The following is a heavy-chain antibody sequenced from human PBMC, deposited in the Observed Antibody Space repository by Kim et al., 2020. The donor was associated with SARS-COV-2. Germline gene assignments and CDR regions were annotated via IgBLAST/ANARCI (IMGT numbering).Heavy chain of an antibody. CDR2: ISYDGSNK. CDR1: GFTFSSYV. J-gene: IGHJ6*02. CDR3: ASARRSYSSGMDV. V-gene: IGHV3-30*04. Sequence: GGSLRLSCAASGFTFSSYVMHWVRQAPGKGLEWVVVISYDGSNKYYAETVKGRFTISRDNSKNTLYLQMNSLEAEDTAVYYCASARRSYSSGMDVWGQGTTVTGSS.